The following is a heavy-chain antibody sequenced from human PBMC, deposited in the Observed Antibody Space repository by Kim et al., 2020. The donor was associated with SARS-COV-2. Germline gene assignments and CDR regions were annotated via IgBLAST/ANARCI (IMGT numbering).Heavy chain of an antibody. CDR2: ISARDGNT. Sequence: ASVKVSCKACGYMFTSYGFSWVRQAPGQGLEWLGWISARDGNTKYGQKVQGRGIMTTDTSTNTAYMELWSLRSDDTAMYYCARGAYGDVSFDYWGQGTLV. CDR3: ARGAYGDVSFDY. CDR1: GYMFTSYG. J-gene: IGHJ4*02. V-gene: IGHV1-18*04. D-gene: IGHD4-17*01.